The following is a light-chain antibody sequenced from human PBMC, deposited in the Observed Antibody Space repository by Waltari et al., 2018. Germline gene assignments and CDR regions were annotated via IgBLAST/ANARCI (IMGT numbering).Light chain of an antibody. J-gene: IGKJ1*01. CDR2: WAS. CDR1: QSVSDHVNNKNY. Sequence: DIVMTQSPDSLTVSPGERATINCRSSQSVSDHVNNKNYLAWYRQKPGQPPKLLISWASNREFGVPDRFSGSGSGTEFTLTISSLQPEDVAVYYCQQYYNTPPTFGQVTKVEIK. V-gene: IGKV4-1*01. CDR3: QQYYNTPPT.